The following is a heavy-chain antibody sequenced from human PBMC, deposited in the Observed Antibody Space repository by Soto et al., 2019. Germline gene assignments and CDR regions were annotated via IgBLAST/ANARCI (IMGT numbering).Heavy chain of an antibody. J-gene: IGHJ4*02. CDR1: GGSITSGTYF. V-gene: IGHV4-39*01. D-gene: IGHD5-18*01. CDR2: MYSNGDT. Sequence: SETLSLTCTVSGGSITSGTYFWGWIRQAPGKGLEWIGSMYSNGDTYYKPSLKSRVTISVDTSKIQFSLKVTSVTAADTAVYYCARQMYGNSFGSDFDYWGQGTPVTSPQ. CDR3: ARQMYGNSFGSDFDY.